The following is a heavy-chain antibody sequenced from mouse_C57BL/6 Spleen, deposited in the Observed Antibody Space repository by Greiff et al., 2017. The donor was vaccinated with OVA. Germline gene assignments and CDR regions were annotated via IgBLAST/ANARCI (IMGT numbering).Heavy chain of an antibody. Sequence: QVQLQQPGAELVMPGASVKLSCKASGYTFTSYWMHWVKQRPGQGLEWIGEIDPSDSYTHYNQKFKGKSTLTVDKSSSTAYMQLSSLTSEDSAVYYCARRPQLGQGYYAMDYWGQGTSVTVSS. V-gene: IGHV1-69*01. CDR1: GYTFTSYW. CDR2: IDPSDSYT. J-gene: IGHJ4*01. D-gene: IGHD4-1*02. CDR3: ARRPQLGQGYYAMDY.